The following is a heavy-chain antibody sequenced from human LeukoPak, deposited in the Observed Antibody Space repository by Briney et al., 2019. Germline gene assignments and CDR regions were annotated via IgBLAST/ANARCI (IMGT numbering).Heavy chain of an antibody. CDR2: ISGSGGST. D-gene: IGHD3-22*01. J-gene: IGHJ5*02. Sequence: GGSLRLSCAASGFTFSSYAMSWVRQAPGKGLEWVSAISGSGGSTYYADSVKGRFTISRDNSKNTLYLQMNSLRAEDTAVYYCAARITMIVMGSVPYPWGQGTLVTVSS. V-gene: IGHV3-23*01. CDR3: AARITMIVMGSVPYP. CDR1: GFTFSSYA.